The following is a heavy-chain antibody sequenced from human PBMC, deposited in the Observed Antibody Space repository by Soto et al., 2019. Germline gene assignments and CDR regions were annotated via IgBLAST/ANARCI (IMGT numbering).Heavy chain of an antibody. V-gene: IGHV1-58*01. J-gene: IGHJ5*01. Sequence: QMQLVQSGPEVKKPGTSVKVSCKASGFTFTSSAVQWVRQARGQRLEWIGWIVVGSGNTNYAQKFQERVTITRDMATSTAYMELSSLRSEDTAVYYWAAPPTIAARLLNRFDPWGQGTLVTVSS. CDR1: GFTFTSSA. CDR2: IVVGSGNT. CDR3: AAPPTIAARLLNRFDP. D-gene: IGHD6-6*01.